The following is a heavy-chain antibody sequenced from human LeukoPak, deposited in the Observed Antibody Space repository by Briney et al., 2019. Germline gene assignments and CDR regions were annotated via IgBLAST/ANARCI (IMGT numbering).Heavy chain of an antibody. CDR1: GVSISSYY. D-gene: IGHD3-10*01. V-gene: IGHV4-59*01. Sequence: SETLSLTCTVSGVSISSYYWSWIRQPPGKGLEWIAYISHSGSTNYNPSLKSRVTISVDMSKNQFSLRLSSVTAADTAVYYCAKSNGYGLVDIWGQGTMVTVSS. CDR3: AKSNGYGLVDI. CDR2: ISHSGST. J-gene: IGHJ3*02.